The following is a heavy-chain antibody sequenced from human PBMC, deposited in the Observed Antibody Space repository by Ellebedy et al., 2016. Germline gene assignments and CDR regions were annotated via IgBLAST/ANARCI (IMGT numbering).Heavy chain of an antibody. Sequence: SGPTLVXPTETLTLTCTVSGFSLNHARMGVSWIRQPPGKALEWLAHIFSNDEKSYSTSLKSRLTISEDTSKSQVVLTMTNMDPVDTATHYCAWIMVRGPGDVWGKGTTVTVSS. CDR2: IFSNDEK. J-gene: IGHJ6*04. CDR3: AWIMVRGPGDV. D-gene: IGHD3-10*01. CDR1: GFSLNHARMG. V-gene: IGHV2-26*04.